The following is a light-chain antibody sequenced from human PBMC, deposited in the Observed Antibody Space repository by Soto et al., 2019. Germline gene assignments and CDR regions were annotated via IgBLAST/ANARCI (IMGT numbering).Light chain of an antibody. Sequence: DIQMTQSPSTLSASVGDRITITCRASQNINTWLAWYQQIPGEAPKLLIYDGYTLERGVPSRFSGSGSGTEFTLTISSLQPEDFATFYCQQYKTYSRTFGQGTTVEVK. CDR3: QQYKTYSRT. CDR2: DGY. V-gene: IGKV1-5*03. CDR1: QNINTW. J-gene: IGKJ1*01.